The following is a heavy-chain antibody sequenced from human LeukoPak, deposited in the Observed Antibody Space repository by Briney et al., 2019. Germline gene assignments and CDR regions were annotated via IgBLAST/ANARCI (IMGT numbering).Heavy chain of an antibody. D-gene: IGHD6-13*01. Sequence: GASVTVSCKASGYTFTGYFMHWVRQAPGQGLEWMGWINPNSGGTNYAQNFQGRVTMTRDTSVSAAYMELSRLRSDDTAVYYCARDLAAAGTFSYWGQGTLVTVSS. J-gene: IGHJ4*02. CDR2: INPNSGGT. V-gene: IGHV1-2*02. CDR3: ARDLAAAGTFSY. CDR1: GYTFTGYF.